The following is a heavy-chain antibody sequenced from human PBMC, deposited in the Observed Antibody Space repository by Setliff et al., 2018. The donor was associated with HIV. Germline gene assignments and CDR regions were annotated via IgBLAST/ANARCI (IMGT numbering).Heavy chain of an antibody. CDR3: ASAGAWQRNALDI. V-gene: IGHV1-46*01. Sequence: ASVKVSCKPSGYSFTNHYMHWVRQAPGQGLEWMGVINPTGGSTRNTQKFQGRVALTRDTSTSTVYMELRSLSSEDTAVYYCASAGAWQRNALDIWGQGTMVTVSS. CDR2: INPTGGST. J-gene: IGHJ3*02. CDR1: GYSFTNHY. D-gene: IGHD5-12*01.